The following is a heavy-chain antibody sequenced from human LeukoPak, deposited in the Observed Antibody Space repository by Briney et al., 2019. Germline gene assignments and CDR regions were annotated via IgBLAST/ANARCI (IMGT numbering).Heavy chain of an antibody. D-gene: IGHD4-17*01. J-gene: IGHJ2*01. V-gene: IGHV4-38-2*01. CDR3: ARHEGPLYGDYVDWYFDL. Sequence: SETLSLTCAVSGYSISSGYYWGWIRQPPGKGLEWIGSIYHSGSTYYNPSLKSRVTISVDTSKNQFSLKLSSVPAADPAVYYCARHEGPLYGDYVDWYFDLWGRGTLVTVSS. CDR2: IYHSGST. CDR1: GYSISSGYY.